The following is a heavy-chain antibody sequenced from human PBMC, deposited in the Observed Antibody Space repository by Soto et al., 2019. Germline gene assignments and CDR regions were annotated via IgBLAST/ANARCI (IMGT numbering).Heavy chain of an antibody. CDR3: ARDGDSSGYHTFDY. J-gene: IGHJ4*02. V-gene: IGHV4-34*01. D-gene: IGHD3-22*01. CDR2: INHSGST. Sequence: QVQLQQWGAGLLKPSETLSLTCAVYGGSFSGYYWSWIRQPPGKGLEWIGEINHSGSTNYNPSLKSRVTISVDTSKNQFSLKLSSVTAADTAVYYCARDGDSSGYHTFDYWGQGTLVTVSS. CDR1: GGSFSGYY.